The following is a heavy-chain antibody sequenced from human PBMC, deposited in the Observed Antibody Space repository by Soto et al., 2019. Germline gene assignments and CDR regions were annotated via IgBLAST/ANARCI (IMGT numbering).Heavy chain of an antibody. D-gene: IGHD3-10*01. CDR1: GASISSSSYY. V-gene: IGHV4-39*01. CDR2: IYYSGST. Sequence: SETLSLTCTVSGASISSSSYYWGWIRQPPGKGLEWIGSIYYSGSTYYNPSLNSRVSISVDTSKNQLSLKLSSVTATDTAVYYCARHVYGSGSYYFSWGQGTLVIVSS. CDR3: ARHVYGSGSYYFS. J-gene: IGHJ4*02.